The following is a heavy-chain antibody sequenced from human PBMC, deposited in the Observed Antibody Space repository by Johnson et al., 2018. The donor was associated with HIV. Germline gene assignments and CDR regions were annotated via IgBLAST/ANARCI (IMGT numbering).Heavy chain of an antibody. CDR1: EFTVRSNY. CDR3: ARSMRGAFDV. V-gene: IGHV3-66*01. CDR2: IYTGGST. D-gene: IGHD3-10*01. Sequence: VQLVESGGGLVQPGGSVRLSCAASEFTVRSNYMHWVRQAPGKGLEWVSVIYTGGSTYYADSVKGRFTISRDNSKNTLYLQMNSLRAEDTAVYYCARSMRGAFDVWGQGTMVTVSS. J-gene: IGHJ3*01.